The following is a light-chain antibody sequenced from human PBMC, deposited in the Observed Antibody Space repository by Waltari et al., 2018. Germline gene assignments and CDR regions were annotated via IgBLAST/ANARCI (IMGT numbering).Light chain of an antibody. CDR3: CSYAGSYTLV. CDR2: DVS. V-gene: IGLV2-11*01. J-gene: IGLJ3*02. Sequence: QSALTQPRSVSGSPGQSITISCTGTNSDVGGYNYVSWYQQPPGKPPKLMLYDVSTRPPGVPDRFSGSKSGNTASLTISGLQDEDEADYYCCSYAGSYTLVFGGGPKLTVL. CDR1: NSDVGGYNY.